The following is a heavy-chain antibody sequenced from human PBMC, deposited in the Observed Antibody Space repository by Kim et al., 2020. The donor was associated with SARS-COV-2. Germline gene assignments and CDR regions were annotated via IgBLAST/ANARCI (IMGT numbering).Heavy chain of an antibody. CDR1: GFTFSSYG. Sequence: GGSLRLSCAASGFTFSSYGMHWVRQAPGKGLEWVAVTSYDGSNKYYADSVKGRFTISRDNSKNTLYLQMNSLRAEDTAVYYCAKALPCRDYGDYCYYYYYGMDVWGQGTTVTVSS. J-gene: IGHJ6*02. D-gene: IGHD4-17*01. CDR3: AKALPCRDYGDYCYYYYYGMDV. CDR2: TSYDGSNK. V-gene: IGHV3-30*18.